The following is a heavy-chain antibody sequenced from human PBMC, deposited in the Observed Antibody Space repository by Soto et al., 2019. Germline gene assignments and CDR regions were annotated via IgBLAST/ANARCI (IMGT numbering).Heavy chain of an antibody. CDR3: ARDIVSTTGCFDP. CDR2: IDPSDSYT. D-gene: IGHD5-12*01. CDR1: GYSFTDYW. Sequence: PGESLKISCKGSGYSFTDYWITWVRQMPGKGLEWMGRIDPSDSYTNYSPSFQGHVTMTRDTSISTAYMDLTRLKSDDTAVYYCARDIVSTTGCFDPWGQGTLVTVSS. J-gene: IGHJ5*02. V-gene: IGHV5-10-1*01.